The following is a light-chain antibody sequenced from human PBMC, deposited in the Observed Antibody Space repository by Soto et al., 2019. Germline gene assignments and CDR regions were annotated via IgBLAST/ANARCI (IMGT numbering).Light chain of an antibody. V-gene: IGLV1-40*01. CDR1: SSNIGAGYD. CDR3: QSYDSSLSGVV. Sequence: QAVVTQPPSVSGAPGQRVTISCTGSSSNIGAGYDVHWYHQLPGTAPKLLIYGNSNRPSGVPDRFSGSKSGTSASLASTGLQAADEADYYCQSYDSSLSGVVFGGGTKLTVL. J-gene: IGLJ2*01. CDR2: GNS.